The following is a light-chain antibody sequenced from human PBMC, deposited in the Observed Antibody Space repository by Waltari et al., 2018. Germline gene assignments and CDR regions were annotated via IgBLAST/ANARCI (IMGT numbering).Light chain of an antibody. CDR2: EVT. Sequence: QSGLTQPASVSGSPGQSITVSCTGTSSDVGNYNLVSWYQPYPGKAPPLMVYEVTKRTAGVSDRFFGSRSGNTASLTISGLQSEDEVDYYCCSYAGLGIYVFGTGTKVTVL. J-gene: IGLJ1*01. CDR1: SSDVGNYNL. CDR3: CSYAGLGIYV. V-gene: IGLV2-23*02.